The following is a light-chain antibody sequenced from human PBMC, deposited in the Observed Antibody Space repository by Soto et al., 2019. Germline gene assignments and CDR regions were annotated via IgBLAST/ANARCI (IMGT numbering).Light chain of an antibody. CDR1: QSISTY. Sequence: PGQRATLSCRASQSISTYLAWYQVKPGQAPRLVIFYESNRASGIQVRFSGSGSGTEFTLTISSLQSEDFAVYYRPQYNNWPIFGPGKRLEIK. CDR2: YES. J-gene: IGKJ5*01. CDR3: PQYNNWPI. V-gene: IGKV3D-15*01.